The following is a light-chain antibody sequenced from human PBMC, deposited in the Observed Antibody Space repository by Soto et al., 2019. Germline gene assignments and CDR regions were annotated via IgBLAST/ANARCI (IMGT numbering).Light chain of an antibody. Sequence: DIHMTQSPSTLSASVGDRVTITCRASQSISSWLAWYQQKPGKAPKLLIYKASSLESGVPSRFSGSGSGTEFTLTISSLQPVDFATYYCQQYNSYPWKFGQGTKVEIK. J-gene: IGKJ1*01. CDR3: QQYNSYPWK. CDR2: KAS. CDR1: QSISSW. V-gene: IGKV1-5*03.